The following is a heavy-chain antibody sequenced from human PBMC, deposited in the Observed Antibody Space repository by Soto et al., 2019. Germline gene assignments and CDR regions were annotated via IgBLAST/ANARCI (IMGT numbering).Heavy chain of an antibody. J-gene: IGHJ4*02. V-gene: IGHV1-2*04. CDR1: GYTFTGYF. CDR2: INPNTGGT. D-gene: IGHD1-1*01. CDR3: ARGTATHYFDY. Sequence: QVQLVQSGAEVKKPGASVKVSCKASGYTFTGYFIQWVRQAPGQGPEWMGRINPNTGGTKYAQKFQGWVTMTGDTSISTAYRELSRLTSDDTAVYYCARGTATHYFDYWGQGTLVTVSS.